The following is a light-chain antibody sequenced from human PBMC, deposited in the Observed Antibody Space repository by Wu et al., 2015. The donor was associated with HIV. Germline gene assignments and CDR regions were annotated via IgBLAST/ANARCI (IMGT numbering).Light chain of an antibody. CDR1: QSISDY. Sequence: DIQMTQSPSSLSASVGDRVTITCRASQSISDYLNWYQQKPGKAPKLLIYATSTLQSGVPSRFSGSGSGTEFTLTISSLQPEDFATYYCQQANTFPPLTFGGGTKVEIK. V-gene: IGKV1-39*01. CDR3: QQANTFPPLT. CDR2: ATS. J-gene: IGKJ4*01.